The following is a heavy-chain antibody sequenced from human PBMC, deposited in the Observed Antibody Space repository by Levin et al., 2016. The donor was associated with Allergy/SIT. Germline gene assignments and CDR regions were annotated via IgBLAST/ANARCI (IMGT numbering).Heavy chain of an antibody. V-gene: IGHV5-10-1*01. D-gene: IGHD6-19*01. Sequence: VRQMPGKGLEWMGRIDPSDSYTNYSPSFQGHVTISADKSISTAYLQWSSLKASDTAMYYCARSRVIAVAGSLALDYWGQGTLVTVSS. CDR2: IDPSDSYT. J-gene: IGHJ4*02. CDR3: ARSRVIAVAGSLALDY.